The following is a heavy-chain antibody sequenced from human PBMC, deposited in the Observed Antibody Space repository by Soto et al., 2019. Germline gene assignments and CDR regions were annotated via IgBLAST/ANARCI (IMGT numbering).Heavy chain of an antibody. D-gene: IGHD3-10*01. CDR3: AREAALEWFGELNWFDP. Sequence: VQLVQSGAEVKKPGSSVKVSCKASGFTFSSYSMNWVRQAPGKGLEWVSSISSSSSYIYYADSVKGRFTISRDNAKNSLYLQMNSLRAEDTAVYYCAREAALEWFGELNWFDPWGQGTLVTVSS. CDR2: ISSSSSYI. V-gene: IGHV3-21*01. CDR1: GFTFSSYS. J-gene: IGHJ5*02.